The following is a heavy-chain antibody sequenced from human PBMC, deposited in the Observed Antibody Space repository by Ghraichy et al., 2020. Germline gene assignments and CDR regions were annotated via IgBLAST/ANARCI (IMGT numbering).Heavy chain of an antibody. CDR2: ISGSGGST. CDR1: GFTFSSYA. D-gene: IGHD2-15*01. Sequence: GGSLRLSCAASGFTFSSYAMSWVRQAPGKGLEWVSAISGSGGSTYYADSVKGRFTISRDNSKNTLYLQMNSLRAEDTAVYYCAKDRSGDIVVVVAATFRKNWFDPWGQGTLVTVSS. J-gene: IGHJ5*02. CDR3: AKDRSGDIVVVVAATFRKNWFDP. V-gene: IGHV3-23*01.